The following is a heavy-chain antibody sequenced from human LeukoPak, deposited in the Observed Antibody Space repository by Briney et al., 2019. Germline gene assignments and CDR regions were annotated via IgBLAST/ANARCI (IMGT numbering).Heavy chain of an antibody. CDR2: IKQDGSEK. CDR1: GFTFSSYW. CDR3: VRDIRGEMATKSDY. V-gene: IGHV3-7*01. D-gene: IGHD5-24*01. J-gene: IGHJ4*02. Sequence: PGGSLRLSFAASGFTFSSYWMSWVRQAPGKGLEWVANIKQDGSEKYYVDSVKGRFTISRDNDKNSLYLQMKSLRAEDTAVYYCVRDIRGEMATKSDYWGQGTPVSVSS.